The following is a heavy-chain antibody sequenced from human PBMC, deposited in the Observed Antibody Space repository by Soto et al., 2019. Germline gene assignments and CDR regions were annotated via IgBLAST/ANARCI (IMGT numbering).Heavy chain of an antibody. J-gene: IGHJ4*02. CDR1: GFTFSSYG. CDR3: AKDPGGSYDFWSGYSPVMVY. D-gene: IGHD3-3*01. CDR2: ISYDGSNK. V-gene: IGHV3-30*18. Sequence: QVQLVESGGGVVQPGRSLRLSCAASGFTFSSYGMHWVRQAPGKGLEWVAVISYDGSNKYYADSVKGRFTISRDNSKNMLYLEMNSLRAEDLAVYYCAKDPGGSYDFWSGYSPVMVYWGQGTLVTVSS.